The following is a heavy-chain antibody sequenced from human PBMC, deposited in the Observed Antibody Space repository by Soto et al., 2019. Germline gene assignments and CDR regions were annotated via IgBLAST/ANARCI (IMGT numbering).Heavy chain of an antibody. Sequence: SETLSLTCAVSGGSISSGGYSCSWIRQPPGKGLEWIGYIYHSGSTYYNPSLKSRVTISVDRSKNQFSLKLSSMTAADTAVYYCARVPSPWGQGTLVTVSS. V-gene: IGHV4-30-2*01. CDR2: IYHSGST. J-gene: IGHJ5*02. CDR3: ARVPSP. CDR1: GGSISSGGYS.